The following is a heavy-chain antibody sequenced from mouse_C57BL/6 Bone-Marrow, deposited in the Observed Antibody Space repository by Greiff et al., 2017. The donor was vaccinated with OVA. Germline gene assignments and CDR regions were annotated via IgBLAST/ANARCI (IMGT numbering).Heavy chain of an antibody. V-gene: IGHV10-1*01. CDR1: GFSFNTYA. D-gene: IGHD4-1*01. CDR2: IRSKSNNYAT. J-gene: IGHJ4*01. CDR3: VRRDWEGDY. Sequence: DVKLLESGGGLVQPKGSLKLSCAASGFSFNTYAMNWVRQAPGKGLEWVARIRSKSNNYATYYADSVKDRFTISRDDSESMLYLQMNNLKTEDTAMYYCVRRDWEGDYWGQGTSVTVSS.